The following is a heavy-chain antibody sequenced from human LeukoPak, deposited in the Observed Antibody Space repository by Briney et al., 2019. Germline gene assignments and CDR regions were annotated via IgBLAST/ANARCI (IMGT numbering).Heavy chain of an antibody. V-gene: IGHV1-3*01. CDR3: ARSQYYDFWSGYYTDRYGYYYYGMDV. CDR2: INAGNGNT. CDR1: GYTFTSYA. D-gene: IGHD3-3*01. Sequence: ASVKVSCKASGYTFTSYAMRWVRQAPGQRLEWMGWINAGNGNTKYSQKFQGRVTITRDTSASTAYMELSSLRSEDTAVYYCARSQYYDFWSGYYTDRYGYYYYGMDVWGQGTTVTVSS. J-gene: IGHJ6*02.